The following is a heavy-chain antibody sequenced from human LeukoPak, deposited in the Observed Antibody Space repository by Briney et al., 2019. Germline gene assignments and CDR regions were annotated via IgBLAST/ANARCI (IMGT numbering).Heavy chain of an antibody. Sequence: PGGSLRLSCAASGFTFDDYAMHWVRHAPGKGLEWVSGISWNSGSIVYADSVKGRFTISRDNAKNSLYLQMNSLRAEDTALYYCAKVPITFGGVIVLYYFDYWGQGTLVTVSS. D-gene: IGHD3-16*02. V-gene: IGHV3-9*01. CDR1: GFTFDDYA. CDR3: AKVPITFGGVIVLYYFDY. CDR2: ISWNSGSI. J-gene: IGHJ4*02.